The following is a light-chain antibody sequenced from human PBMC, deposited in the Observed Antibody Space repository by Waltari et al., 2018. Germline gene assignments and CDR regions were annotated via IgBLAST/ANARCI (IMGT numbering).Light chain of an antibody. Sequence: EIVMTQTPLSSPVTLGQPASIPCRSSQSLVHSDGNTYLSWLHQRPGQPPRLLIYKVSNRVSGVPDRVSGSGAGTDFTLKISRVTAEDVGIYYCMQSTQFRTFGGGTRVEIK. J-gene: IGKJ4*01. CDR1: QSLVHSDGNTY. CDR3: MQSTQFRT. V-gene: IGKV2-24*01. CDR2: KVS.